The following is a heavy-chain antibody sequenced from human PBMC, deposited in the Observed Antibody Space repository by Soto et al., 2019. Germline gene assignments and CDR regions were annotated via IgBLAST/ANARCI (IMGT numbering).Heavy chain of an antibody. CDR1: GYTFTSYG. CDR3: ARDHPLNYYDSRRNGMDV. V-gene: IGHV1-18*01. Sequence: ASVKVSCKASGYTFTSYGISWVRQAPGQGLEWMGWISAYNGNTNYAQKLQGRVTMTTDTSTSTAYMELRSLRSDDTAVYYCARDHPLNYYDSRRNGMDVWGQGTSVTVSS. CDR2: ISAYNGNT. D-gene: IGHD3-22*01. J-gene: IGHJ6*02.